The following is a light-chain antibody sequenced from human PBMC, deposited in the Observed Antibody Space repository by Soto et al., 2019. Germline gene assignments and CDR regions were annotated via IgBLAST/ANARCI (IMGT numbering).Light chain of an antibody. CDR2: KDN. CDR3: QSIDGTGSLYV. CDR1: ALPQKY. J-gene: IGLJ1*01. V-gene: IGLV3-25*03. Sequence: SYELTQSPSVSVSPGQTARITCSGDALPQKYVYWYQLRPGQAPLLIVYKDNERPSGIPERFSGSSSGPTATLTISGVQAEDEADYYCQSIDGTGSLYVFGGGTKVTVL.